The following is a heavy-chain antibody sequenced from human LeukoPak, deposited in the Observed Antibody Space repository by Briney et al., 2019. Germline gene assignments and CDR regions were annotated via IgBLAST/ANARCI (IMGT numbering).Heavy chain of an antibody. Sequence: SETLSLTCTVSGGSISSYYWNWIRQPAGQGLEWIGRMHSSGSTNYNPSLKSRVTMSEDTSRNQFSLTLTSVTAADTAVYYCARGARGVVDYWGQGTLVTVSS. J-gene: IGHJ4*02. CDR3: ARGARGVVDY. CDR2: MHSSGST. CDR1: GGSISSYY. D-gene: IGHD3-10*01. V-gene: IGHV4-4*07.